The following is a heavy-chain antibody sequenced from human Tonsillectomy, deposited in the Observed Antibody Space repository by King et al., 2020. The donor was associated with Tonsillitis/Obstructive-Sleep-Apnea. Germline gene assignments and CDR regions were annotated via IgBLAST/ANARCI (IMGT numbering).Heavy chain of an antibody. D-gene: IGHD3-22*01. J-gene: IGHJ4*02. CDR2: IYYSGST. CDR1: GGSISSSSYY. CDR3: ARQGYYDSSGYYYHFDY. Sequence: QLQESGPGLVKPSETLSLTCTVSGGSISSSSYYWGWIRQPPGKGLEWIGSIYYSGSTYYNPSLKSRVTISVDTSKNQFSLKLSSVTAADTAVCYCARQGYYDSSGYYYHFDYWGQGTLVTVSS. V-gene: IGHV4-39*01.